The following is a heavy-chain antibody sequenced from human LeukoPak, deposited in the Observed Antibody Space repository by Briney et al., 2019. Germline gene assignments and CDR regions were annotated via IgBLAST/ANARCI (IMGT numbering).Heavy chain of an antibody. CDR1: GFTVSGNY. Sequence: AGGSLRLSCAASGFTVSGNYMGWVRQAPGKGLEWLSVIHRGGNTYYADSVKGRFTISRDSSKNTVFLQMDSLRAEDTAVYYCARDPGYGLGVDYGDYWGQGTLVTVSS. CDR2: IHRGGNT. D-gene: IGHD3-10*01. V-gene: IGHV3-66*01. J-gene: IGHJ4*02. CDR3: ARDPGYGLGVDYGDY.